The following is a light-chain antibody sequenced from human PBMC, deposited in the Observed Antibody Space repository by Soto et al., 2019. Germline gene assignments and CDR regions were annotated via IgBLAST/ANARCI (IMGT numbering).Light chain of an antibody. J-gene: IGKJ3*01. V-gene: IGKV3-15*01. CDR1: QSVSSN. CDR3: QQYNNGPFT. CDR2: GAS. Sequence: EIVMTQSPATLSVSPGERATLSCRASQSVSSNLAWYQQKPGQAPRLPIYGASTRATGIQARFSGSGSGTEFTLTISSLQSEDFAVYYCQQYNNGPFTFGPGTEVDIK.